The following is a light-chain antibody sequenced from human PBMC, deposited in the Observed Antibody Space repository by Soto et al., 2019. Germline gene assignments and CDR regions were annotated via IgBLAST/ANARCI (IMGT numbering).Light chain of an antibody. Sequence: DIQMTQSPSSLSASVVDRVTITCRASQSISRYLNWYQQQPGKAPNLLIYAASSLYSGVPSRFSGSGSGTDFTLTISSLHPEDSATYYCQQSYTSATFGGGTKVDIK. CDR2: AAS. CDR1: QSISRY. CDR3: QQSYTSAT. V-gene: IGKV1-39*01. J-gene: IGKJ4*01.